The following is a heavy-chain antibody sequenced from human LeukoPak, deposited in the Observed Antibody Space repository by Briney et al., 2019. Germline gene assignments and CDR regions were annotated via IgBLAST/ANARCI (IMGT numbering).Heavy chain of an antibody. CDR3: AKGLRTGVGPYMGYHHYMDV. CDR2: INDNGAGT. CDR1: GFTFSSYA. Sequence: GGSLRLSCAASGFTFSSYAMSWVRQAPGKGLKWVSTINDNGAGTYYADSVKGRFTISRDNSYNTVSLQMNSLRDEDTGVYFCAKGLRTGVGPYMGYHHYMDVWGKGATVTVSS. V-gene: IGHV3-23*01. D-gene: IGHD3-16*01. J-gene: IGHJ6*03.